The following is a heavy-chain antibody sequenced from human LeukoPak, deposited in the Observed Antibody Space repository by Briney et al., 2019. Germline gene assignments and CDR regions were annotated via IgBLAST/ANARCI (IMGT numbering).Heavy chain of an antibody. CDR1: GFTFSSYS. J-gene: IGHJ4*02. Sequence: PGGSLRLSCAVSGFTFSSYSMNCVRQAPGKGLEWVSSISSSSSYIYYADSVKGRFTISRDNAKNSLYLQMNSLRAEDTAVYYCARAGVRRARQLLTYFDYWGQGTLVTVSS. D-gene: IGHD2-2*01. V-gene: IGHV3-21*01. CDR3: ARAGVRRARQLLTYFDY. CDR2: ISSSSSYI.